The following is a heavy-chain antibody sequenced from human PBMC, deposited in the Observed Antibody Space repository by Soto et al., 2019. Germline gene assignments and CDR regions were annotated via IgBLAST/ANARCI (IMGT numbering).Heavy chain of an antibody. Sequence: QVQLQESGPGLVRPSETLSLTCTVSGASITTYSWNWIRQSPGKGLEWIGNGFYSVSSDADPSLKSRVTVSVDTSKNQVSLRWRSVTAADTAVYYGARRGRQDSGFLSRPQGVGAFDIWGQGTPVTVSS. CDR3: ARRGRQDSGFLSRPQGVGAFDI. CDR1: GASITTYS. D-gene: IGHD3-16*01. CDR2: GFYSVSS. J-gene: IGHJ3*02. V-gene: IGHV4-59*01.